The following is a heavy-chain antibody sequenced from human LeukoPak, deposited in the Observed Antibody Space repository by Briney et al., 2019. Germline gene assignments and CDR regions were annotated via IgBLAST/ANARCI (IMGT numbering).Heavy chain of an antibody. CDR1: GGSISSYY. Sequence: SETLSLTCTVSGGSISSYYWSWIRQPPGKGLEWIGYIYYSGSTNYNPSLKSRVTISVDTSKNQFSLNLSSVSAADTAVYYCARHYDDGYSYGYYFDYWGQGTLVTVSS. V-gene: IGHV4-59*08. J-gene: IGHJ4*02. CDR2: IYYSGST. CDR3: ARHYDDGYSYGYYFDY. D-gene: IGHD5-18*01.